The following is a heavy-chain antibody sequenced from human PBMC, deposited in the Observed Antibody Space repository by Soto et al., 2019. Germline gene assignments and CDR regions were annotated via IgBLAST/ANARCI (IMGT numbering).Heavy chain of an antibody. CDR1: GFTFSSYA. CDR2: ISGSGGST. Sequence: PGGSLRLSCAASGFTFSSYAMSWVRQAPGKGLEWVSAISGSGGSTYYADSVKGRFTISRDNSKNTLYLQMNSLRAEDTAVYYCAKSIGWLGVLSYFDYWGQGTLVTVSS. V-gene: IGHV3-23*01. CDR3: AKSIGWLGVLSYFDY. J-gene: IGHJ4*02. D-gene: IGHD6-6*01.